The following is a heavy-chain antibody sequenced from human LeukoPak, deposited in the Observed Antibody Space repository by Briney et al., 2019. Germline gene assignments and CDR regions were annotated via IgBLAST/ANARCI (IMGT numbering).Heavy chain of an antibody. CDR2: ISSRSSSI. J-gene: IGHJ4*02. CDR3: AKTSGWHHDY. Sequence: PGGPLRLFCAASEFTFSPYEMNWLRQAPGKAREGVSYISSRSSSIYYADSVNGRFTISRDNAKNSLYLQMNSLRAEDTAVYYCAKTSGWHHDYWGQGTLVTVSS. V-gene: IGHV3-48*03. CDR1: EFTFSPYE. D-gene: IGHD6-19*01.